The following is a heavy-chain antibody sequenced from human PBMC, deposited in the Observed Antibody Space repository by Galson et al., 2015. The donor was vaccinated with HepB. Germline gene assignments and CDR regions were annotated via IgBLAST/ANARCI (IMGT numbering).Heavy chain of an antibody. D-gene: IGHD2-2*01. CDR1: GFTFSSYA. Sequence: SLRLSCAASGFTFSSYAMSWVRQAPGKGLEWVSAISGSGGSTYYADSVKGRFTISRDNSKNTLYLQMNSLRAEDTAVYYCAKVRLDCSSTSCRYYFDYWGQGTLVTVSS. CDR3: AKVRLDCSSTSCRYYFDY. V-gene: IGHV3-23*01. J-gene: IGHJ4*02. CDR2: ISGSGGST.